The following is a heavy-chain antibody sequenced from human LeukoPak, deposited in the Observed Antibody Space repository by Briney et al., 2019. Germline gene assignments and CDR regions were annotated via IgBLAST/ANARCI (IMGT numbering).Heavy chain of an antibody. J-gene: IGHJ4*02. V-gene: IGHV3-7*01. CDR1: GFTFSSYW. CDR3: SSAWNGVDC. CDR2: IKQDGSER. Sequence: GGSLRLSCAASGFTFSSYWMNWVRQAPGKGLEWAANIKQDGSERNYVDSVKGRFTVSRDNTKNSLYLQMNSLRAEDSAVYYCSSAWNGVDCWGQGTLVTVSS. D-gene: IGHD1-1*01.